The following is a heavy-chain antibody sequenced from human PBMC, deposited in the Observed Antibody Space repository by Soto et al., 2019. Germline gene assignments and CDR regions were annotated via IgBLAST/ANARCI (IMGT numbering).Heavy chain of an antibody. CDR1: GYTFTGYY. V-gene: IGHV1-2*02. Sequence: GAPVKVSCKTSGYTFTGYYMHWVRQAPGQGLEWMGWINPNSGGTNYAQKFQGRVTMTRDTSISTAYMELSRLRSDDTAVYYCARVGPDTPMVLWYWGQGALVTVSS. J-gene: IGHJ4*02. CDR3: ARVGPDTPMVLWY. D-gene: IGHD5-18*01. CDR2: INPNSGGT.